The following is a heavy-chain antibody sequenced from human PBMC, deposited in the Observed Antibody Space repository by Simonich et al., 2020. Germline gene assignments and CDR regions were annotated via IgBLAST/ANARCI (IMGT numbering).Heavy chain of an antibody. CDR2: IYSGGST. V-gene: IGHV3-53*01. D-gene: IGHD1-1*01. CDR3: ARWTATGYYFDY. J-gene: IGHJ4*02. CDR1: GFTVSSNY. Sequence: EVQLVESGGGLIQPGGSLRLSCAASGFTVSSNYMSWVRQAPGKGVGGVSVIYSGGSTYYADSVKGRFTISRDNSKNTLYLQINSLRAEDTAVYYCARWTATGYYFDYWGQGTLVTVSS.